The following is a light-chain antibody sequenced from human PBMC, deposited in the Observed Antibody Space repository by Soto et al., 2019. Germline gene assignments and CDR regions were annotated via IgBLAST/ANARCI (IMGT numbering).Light chain of an antibody. CDR3: SSYTGSSTLV. CDR2: EVT. Sequence: QSALTQPASVSGSPGQSITISCTGTSDDVGGYDHVSWYQHHPGKAPKLMIYEVTNRPSGVTNRFSGSKSGNTASLTISGLQAEDEADYFCSSYTGSSTLVFGEGTKLTVL. J-gene: IGLJ2*01. V-gene: IGLV2-14*01. CDR1: SDDVGGYDH.